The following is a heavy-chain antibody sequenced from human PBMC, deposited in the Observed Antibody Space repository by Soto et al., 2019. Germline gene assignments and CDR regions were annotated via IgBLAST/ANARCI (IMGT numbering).Heavy chain of an antibody. CDR1: GLNLSHPW. CDR2: IKSKTDGGTA. Sequence: VGSLRLSCAASGLNLSHPWMTWVRQAAGKGPEWVGRIKSKTDGGTADYAAPVKGRFTISRDDSKNTVYLQMNSLKTEDTAVYYCTTGIYYDILTGYHNVAYWGQGTLVTVSS. J-gene: IGHJ4*02. V-gene: IGHV3-15*01. D-gene: IGHD3-9*01. CDR3: TTGIYYDILTGYHNVAY.